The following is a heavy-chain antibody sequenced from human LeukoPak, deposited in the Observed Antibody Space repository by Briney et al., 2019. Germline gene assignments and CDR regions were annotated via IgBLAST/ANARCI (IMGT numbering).Heavy chain of an antibody. CDR2: IYNSGST. Sequence: PSETLSLTCTLTGGSVSSDNYYWSWIRQPPGKGLEWIGYIYNSGSTNYSPSLKTRVTMSADTSKNQLSLKLSAVTAADTAVYYCARGRFSSSWYIFDPWGQGALVTVSS. D-gene: IGHD6-13*01. CDR3: ARGRFSSSWYIFDP. J-gene: IGHJ5*02. V-gene: IGHV4-61*01. CDR1: GGSVSSDNYY.